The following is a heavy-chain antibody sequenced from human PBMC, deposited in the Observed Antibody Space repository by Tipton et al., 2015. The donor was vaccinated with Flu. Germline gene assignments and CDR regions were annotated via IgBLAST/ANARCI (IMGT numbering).Heavy chain of an antibody. J-gene: IGHJ6*02. CDR1: GGSISSYC. CDR3: ARDRPNYYYYGMDV. CDR2: IYYSGST. V-gene: IGHV4-59*01. Sequence: TPSLTCTVSGGSISSYCWSWIRQPPGKGLEWIGYIYYSGSTNYNPSLKSRVTISVDTSKNQFSLKLSSVTAADTAVYYCARDRPNYYYYGMDVWGQGTTVTVSS.